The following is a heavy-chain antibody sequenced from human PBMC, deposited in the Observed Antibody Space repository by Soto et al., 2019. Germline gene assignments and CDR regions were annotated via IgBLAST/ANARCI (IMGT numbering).Heavy chain of an antibody. D-gene: IGHD1-20*01. V-gene: IGHV4-61*08. CDR3: ARELIAITGTGKYYYYGMDV. Sequence: SETLSLTCTVSGGSISSGGCYWSWIRQHPGKGLVWIGYIYYSGSTYYNPSLKSRVTISVDTSKNQFSLKLSSVTAADTAVYYCARELIAITGTGKYYYYGMDVWGQGTTVTVSS. J-gene: IGHJ6*02. CDR1: GGSISSGGCY. CDR2: IYYSGST.